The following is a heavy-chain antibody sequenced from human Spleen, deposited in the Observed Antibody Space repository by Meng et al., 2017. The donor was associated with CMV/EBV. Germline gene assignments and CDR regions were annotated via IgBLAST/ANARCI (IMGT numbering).Heavy chain of an antibody. CDR1: GFTFNTYA. D-gene: IGHD4-11*01. CDR2: IYGAGTST. Sequence: GGSLRLSCAASGFTFNTYAMSWVRQAPGKGLEWVSIIYGAGTSTFYGNSVKGRFTITRDNSKNTLYLQMNSLRGEDTAIYYCAKDRQFNSDSDAFDIWGQGTMVTVSS. CDR3: AKDRQFNSDSDAFDI. V-gene: IGHV3-23*03. J-gene: IGHJ3*02.